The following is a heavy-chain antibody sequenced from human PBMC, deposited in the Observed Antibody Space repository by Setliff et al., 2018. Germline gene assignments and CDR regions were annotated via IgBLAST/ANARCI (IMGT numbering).Heavy chain of an antibody. Sequence: SETLSLTCTVSGGSISSHYWSWIRQPPGKGLEWIGSIYYSGSTNYNPSLKSRVTISVDASKYQFSLKLSSVTAADTALYYCTVYNTGSSKDHYWGQGTPVTVSS. V-gene: IGHV4-59*03. CDR3: TVYNTGSSKDHY. CDR2: IYYSGST. CDR1: GGSISSHY. D-gene: IGHD2-8*02. J-gene: IGHJ4*02.